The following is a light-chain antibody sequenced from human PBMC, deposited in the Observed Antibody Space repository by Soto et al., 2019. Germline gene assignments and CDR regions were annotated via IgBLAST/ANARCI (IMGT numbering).Light chain of an antibody. CDR2: KAS. CDR1: QSISSW. Sequence: DIQMTQSPSTLSASVGDRVTITCRASQSISSWLAWYQQKPGKAPKLLIYKASSLESGVPSRFSGSVSGTEFTLTISSLQPDDFAPYYCQQYNSYWTFGQGTKVEIK. CDR3: QQYNSYWT. J-gene: IGKJ1*01. V-gene: IGKV1-5*03.